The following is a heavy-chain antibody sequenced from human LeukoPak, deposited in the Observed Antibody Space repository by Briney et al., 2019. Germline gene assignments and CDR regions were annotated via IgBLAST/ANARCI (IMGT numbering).Heavy chain of an antibody. CDR3: ARTYYYDTSGYAHPFDI. V-gene: IGHV1-69*04. Sequence: SVKDSCKASGDTFSSYALNWVRQAPGQGLAWMGRIIPILGIATYGQNFQGRVTVTADKSTSTAYMELSSLRSEDTAVYYCARTYYYDTSGYAHPFDIWGQGTMVTVSS. J-gene: IGHJ3*02. CDR1: GDTFSSYA. CDR2: IIPILGIA. D-gene: IGHD3-22*01.